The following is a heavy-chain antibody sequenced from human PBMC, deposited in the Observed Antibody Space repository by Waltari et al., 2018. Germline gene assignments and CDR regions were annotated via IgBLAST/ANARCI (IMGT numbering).Heavy chain of an antibody. J-gene: IGHJ6*02. V-gene: IGHV4-34*01. Sequence: QVQLQQWGAGLLTPSETLSLTCAVYGGSFSGYSWSWIRQPPGKGLEWIGEINHSGSTNYNPSLKSRVTISVDTSKNQFSLKLSSVTAADTAVYYCARFSAKRTNYYYGMDVWGQGTTVTVSS. CDR3: ARFSAKRTNYYYGMDV. CDR1: GGSFSGYS. D-gene: IGHD2-15*01. CDR2: INHSGST.